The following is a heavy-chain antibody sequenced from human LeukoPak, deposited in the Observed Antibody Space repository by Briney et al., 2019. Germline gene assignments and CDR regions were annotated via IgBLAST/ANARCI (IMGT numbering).Heavy chain of an antibody. CDR3: ARDLAYSRLDY. J-gene: IGHJ4*02. CDR1: GFTFSSHA. D-gene: IGHD5-18*01. CDR2: INPDGNKK. Sequence: GGFLRLSCAASGFTFSSHAMSWVRQAPGKGLEWVASINPDGNKKYSADSVKGRFTISRDNAENSLYLQMNSLRVEDTAFYYCARDLAYSRLDYWGQGMLVTVSS. V-gene: IGHV3-7*01.